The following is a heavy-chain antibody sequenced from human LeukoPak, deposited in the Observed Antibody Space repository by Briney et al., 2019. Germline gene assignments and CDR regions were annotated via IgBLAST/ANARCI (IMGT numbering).Heavy chain of an antibody. D-gene: IGHD3-9*01. Sequence: GGSLRLSCAASGFTFSDYYMSWIREAPGKGVERVSYICSSGITIYSADSVKGRFTISRDNAKNSLYLQMNRLRAEDTAVYYCARAAIAGYKGLDYWGQGTLVTVSS. J-gene: IGHJ4*02. CDR1: GFTFSDYY. CDR2: ICSSGITI. CDR3: ARAAIAGYKGLDY. V-gene: IGHV3-11*01.